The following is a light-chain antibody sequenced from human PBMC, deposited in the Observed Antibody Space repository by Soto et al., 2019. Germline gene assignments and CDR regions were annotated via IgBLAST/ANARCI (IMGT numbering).Light chain of an antibody. CDR1: RSNIGTNY. J-gene: IGLJ3*02. V-gene: IGLV1-51*01. CDR2: DDD. Sequence: QSVLTQPPSVSAAPRQKVTISCSGSRSNIGTNYVAWYRHLPGTAPKLLIYDDDKRPSGIPDRFSGSKSGTSATLGITGLQAGDEADYYCGTLDASLGVGVFGGGTKLTVL. CDR3: GTLDASLGVGV.